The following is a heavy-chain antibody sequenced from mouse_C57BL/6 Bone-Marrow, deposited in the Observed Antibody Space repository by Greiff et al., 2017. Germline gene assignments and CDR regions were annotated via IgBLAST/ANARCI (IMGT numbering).Heavy chain of an antibody. D-gene: IGHD6-2*01. Sequence: QVQLQQSGAELARPWASVKLSCKASGYTFPSYGISWVKKRPGQGLEWIGEIYPRSGNTYYNDKFKGKATLTADKSSSTAYMQLRSLTSKDSAVYFCAKESGLDYWGQGTTLTVSS. CDR1: GYTFPSYG. J-gene: IGHJ2*01. V-gene: IGHV1-81*01. CDR3: AKESGLDY. CDR2: IYPRSGNT.